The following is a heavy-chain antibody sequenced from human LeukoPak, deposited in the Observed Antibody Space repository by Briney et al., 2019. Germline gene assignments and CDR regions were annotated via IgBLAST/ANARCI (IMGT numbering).Heavy chain of an antibody. CDR3: ARVRGSTSFYFDY. Sequence: PGGSLRLSCAASGFTFSSHGMHWVRQAPGKGLEWEAIIWYDGSKDYYADSVKGRFTISRDNSKNTLYLQMNSLRAEDTAVYYCARVRGSTSFYFDYWGQGTLVTVSS. CDR1: GFTFSSHG. V-gene: IGHV3-33*01. CDR2: IWYDGSKD. D-gene: IGHD5-12*01. J-gene: IGHJ4*02.